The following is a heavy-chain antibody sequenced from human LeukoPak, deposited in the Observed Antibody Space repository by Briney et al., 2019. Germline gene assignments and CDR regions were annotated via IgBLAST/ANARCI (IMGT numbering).Heavy chain of an antibody. J-gene: IGHJ4*02. CDR3: AREGGYSGYDWDGDYDY. Sequence: SETLSLTCTVSGYSISSGYSWSWIRQPPGKGLEWIGYIYYSGSTYYNPSLKSRVTISVDTSKNQFSLKLSSVTAADTAVYYCAREGGYSGYDWDGDYDYWGQGTLVTVSS. CDR1: GYSISSGYS. CDR2: IYYSGST. D-gene: IGHD5-12*01. V-gene: IGHV4-30-4*07.